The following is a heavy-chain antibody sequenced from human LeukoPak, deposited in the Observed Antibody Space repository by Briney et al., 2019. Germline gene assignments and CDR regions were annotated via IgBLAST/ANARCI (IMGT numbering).Heavy chain of an antibody. V-gene: IGHV3-53*05. D-gene: IGHD5-24*01. Sequence: GGSLRLSCAVSGFSVTNNYMSWVRQAPGKGLEWVSLIYPSGNIYYADSVKGRFTISRDNSKNTLFLQMNSLRAEDTAIYYCARTFVSGDGYKVGYFDYWGQGTLVTVSS. CDR3: ARTFVSGDGYKVGYFDY. CDR2: IYPSGNI. CDR1: GFSVTNNY. J-gene: IGHJ4*02.